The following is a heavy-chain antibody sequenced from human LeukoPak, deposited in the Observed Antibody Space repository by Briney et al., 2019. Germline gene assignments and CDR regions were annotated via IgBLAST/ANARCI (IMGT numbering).Heavy chain of an antibody. D-gene: IGHD3-16*02. J-gene: IGHJ4*02. CDR2: INSDGSST. Sequence: GGSLRLSCAASGFTFSSYWMHWVRQAPGKGLVWVSRINSDGSSTSYADSVKGRFTISRDNAKNTLYLQMNSLRAEDTAVYYCASREYYDYVWGSYRSDYWGQGTLVTVSS. CDR1: GFTFSSYW. V-gene: IGHV3-74*01. CDR3: ASREYYDYVWGSYRSDY.